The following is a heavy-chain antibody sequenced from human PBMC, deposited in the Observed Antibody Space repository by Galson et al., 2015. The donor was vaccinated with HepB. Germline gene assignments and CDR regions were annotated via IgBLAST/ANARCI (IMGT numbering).Heavy chain of an antibody. V-gene: IGHV4-59*01. CDR2: IYYSGST. J-gene: IGHJ4*02. CDR1: GGSISSYY. Sequence: ETLSLTCTVSGGSISSYYWSWIRQPPGKGLEWIGYIYYSGSTNYNPSLKSRVTISVDTSKNQFSLKLSSVTAADTAVYYCAREFYGDYFDYWGQGTLVIVS. D-gene: IGHD4-17*01. CDR3: AREFYGDYFDY.